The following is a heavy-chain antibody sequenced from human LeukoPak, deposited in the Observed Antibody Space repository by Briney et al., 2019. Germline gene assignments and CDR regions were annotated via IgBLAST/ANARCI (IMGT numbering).Heavy chain of an antibody. CDR1: GFTVSSNY. CDR3: AGSRIAARPDY. D-gene: IGHD6-6*01. CDR2: IYSGGST. Sequence: PGGSLRLSCAASGFTVSSNYMSWVRQAPGKGLEWVSVIYSGGSTYYADSVKGRFTISRDNSKNTLYLQMNRLRAEDTAVYYCAGSRIAARPDYWAQGTLVTVSS. J-gene: IGHJ4*02. V-gene: IGHV3-53*01.